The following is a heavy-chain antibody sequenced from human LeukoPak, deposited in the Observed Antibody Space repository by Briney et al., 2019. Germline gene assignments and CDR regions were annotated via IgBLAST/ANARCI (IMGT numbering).Heavy chain of an antibody. Sequence: PGGSLRLSCTASGFTFGDYAMSWVRQAPGKGLEWVGFISSKAYGGTTEYAASVKGRFTISRDDSKSIAYLQMNSLKTEDTAVYYCTRDPQVSSSWPPNFDYWGQGTLVTVSS. CDR2: ISSKAYGGTT. J-gene: IGHJ4*02. D-gene: IGHD6-13*01. CDR3: TRDPQVSSSWPPNFDY. CDR1: GFTFGDYA. V-gene: IGHV3-49*04.